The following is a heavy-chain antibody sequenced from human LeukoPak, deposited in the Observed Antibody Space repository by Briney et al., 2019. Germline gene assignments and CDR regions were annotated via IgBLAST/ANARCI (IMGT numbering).Heavy chain of an antibody. Sequence: SETLSLTCTVSGGSISSYYWSWIRQPAGKGLEWIGRIYTSGSTNYNPSLKSRVTMSVDTSKNQLSLKLSSVTAADTAVYYCARSPMVRGVMGYYYMDVWGKGTTVTVSS. CDR3: ARSPMVRGVMGYYYMDV. D-gene: IGHD3-10*01. CDR1: GGSISSYY. V-gene: IGHV4-4*07. CDR2: IYTSGST. J-gene: IGHJ6*03.